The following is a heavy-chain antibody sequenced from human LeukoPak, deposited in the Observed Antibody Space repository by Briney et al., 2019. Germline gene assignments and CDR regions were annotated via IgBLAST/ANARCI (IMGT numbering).Heavy chain of an antibody. D-gene: IGHD1-26*01. CDR3: APSTYSGSPPFDY. V-gene: IGHV3-21*01. CDR2: ITSSSSYI. Sequence: GGSLRLSCAASGFTFSSYSMNWVRQAPGKGLEWVSSITSSSSYIYYADSVKGRFTISRDNAKNSLYLRMNSLRAEDTAVYYCAPSTYSGSPPFDYWGQGTLVTVSS. J-gene: IGHJ4*02. CDR1: GFTFSSYS.